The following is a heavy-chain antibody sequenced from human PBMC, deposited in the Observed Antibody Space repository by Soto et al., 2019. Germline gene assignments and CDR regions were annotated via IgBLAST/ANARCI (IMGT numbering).Heavy chain of an antibody. CDR2: IKTDGSST. D-gene: IGHD1-1*01. CDR1: EFNFSSYW. Sequence: PGGSLRLSCVASEFNFSSYWMHWVRQVPGKGLVWVSRIKTDGSSTKYAVSVKGRFTISRDNAKNILYLQMNSLRVDDAAIYNWVRGTGDSWGQGTLVTVSS. V-gene: IGHV3-74*01. J-gene: IGHJ5*01. CDR3: VRGTGDS.